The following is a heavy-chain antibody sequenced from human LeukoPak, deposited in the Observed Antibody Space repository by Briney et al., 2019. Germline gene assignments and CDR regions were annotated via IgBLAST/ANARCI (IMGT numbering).Heavy chain of an antibody. J-gene: IGHJ2*01. CDR3: AKAGDYGGNYYWYFDL. CDR1: GFTFSSYG. D-gene: IGHD4-23*01. CDR2: ISYDGSNK. V-gene: IGHV3-30*18. Sequence: HGESLKISCAASGFTFSSYGMHWVRQAPGKGLEWVAAISYDGSNKDYADSVKGRFTISRDNSKNTLYLQMNSLRAEDTAVYYCAKAGDYGGNYYWYFDLWGRGTLVTVSS.